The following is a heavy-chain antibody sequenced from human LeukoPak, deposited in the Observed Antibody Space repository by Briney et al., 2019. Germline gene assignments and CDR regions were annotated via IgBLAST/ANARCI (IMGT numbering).Heavy chain of an antibody. Sequence: GRSLRLSCVASGFIVSSNYMSWVRQAPGKGLEWVSVIYSGGSTYYADSVKGRFTISRDNSKNPLYLQMNSLRAEDTAVYYCARGSSQFDYWGQGTLVTVSS. V-gene: IGHV3-66*01. J-gene: IGHJ4*02. CDR1: GFIVSSNY. CDR2: IYSGGST. D-gene: IGHD6-13*01. CDR3: ARGSSQFDY.